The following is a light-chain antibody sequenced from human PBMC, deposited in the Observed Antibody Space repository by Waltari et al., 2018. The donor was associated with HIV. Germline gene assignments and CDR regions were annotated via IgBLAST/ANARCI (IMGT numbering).Light chain of an antibody. CDR1: SSAVGCSNF. V-gene: IGLV2-11*01. CDR2: DVT. CDR3: CSYAGSYTYV. J-gene: IGLJ1*01. Sequence: QSALTQPRSVSGSPGQSVTISCPGTSSAVGCSNFFSWYQQHPGKAPKLMIYDVTQRPSGVPDRFSGSKSGNTASLTISGLQAEDEADYYCCSYAGSYTYVFGTGTKVTVL.